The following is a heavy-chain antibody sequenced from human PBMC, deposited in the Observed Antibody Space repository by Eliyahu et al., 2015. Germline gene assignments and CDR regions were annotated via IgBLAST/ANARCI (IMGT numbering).Heavy chain of an antibody. D-gene: IGHD4-23*01. CDR2: ISNTGANT. Sequence: EVQLVESGGDLVQPGGSLRLSCAXSGFSFSSSGMTWVRRAPGKGLEWVSGISNTGANTYYAGSVKGRFSISRDNSRSTLFLQMNSLRADDTAAYYCVKNGLGGNTWMPYDFWGRGTLVAVSS. CDR1: GFSFSSSG. J-gene: IGHJ4*02. V-gene: IGHV3-23*04. CDR3: VKNGLGGNTWMPYDF.